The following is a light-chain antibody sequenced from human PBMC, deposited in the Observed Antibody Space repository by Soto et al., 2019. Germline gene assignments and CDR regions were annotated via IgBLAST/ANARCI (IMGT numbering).Light chain of an antibody. CDR3: QQYGSSPPNT. J-gene: IGKJ2*01. CDR2: GAS. Sequence: EIVLTQSPGTLSLSPGERATLSCRASQSVRSNYLAWYQQKPGQAPRLLIFGASSRATGIPDRFSGSGSGTDFPLSISRLEPEYFAVYYCQQYGSSPPNTFGQGTKLEIK. CDR1: QSVRSNY. V-gene: IGKV3-20*01.